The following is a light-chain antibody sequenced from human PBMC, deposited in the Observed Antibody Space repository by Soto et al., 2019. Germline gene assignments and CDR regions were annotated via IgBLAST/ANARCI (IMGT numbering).Light chain of an antibody. J-gene: IGKJ4*01. CDR3: QQTNTFPLT. Sequence: DIQMTQSPSSVSASVGDRVTITCRASHDISSYFAWYQQKPGKAPKVLIYAAFSLKSGVPSRFSGSGSGTDFTLTISSQQPEDFATYYCQQTNTFPLTFGGGTKVEIK. V-gene: IGKV1D-12*01. CDR2: AAF. CDR1: HDISSY.